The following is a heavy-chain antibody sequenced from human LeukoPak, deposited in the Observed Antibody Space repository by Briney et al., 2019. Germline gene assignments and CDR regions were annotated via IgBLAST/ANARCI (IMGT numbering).Heavy chain of an antibody. J-gene: IGHJ4*02. Sequence: PSPTLSLTCTVVGRSISIYYWGSIRHPPGEGLERIGYIYYSGSTNYNPPLKSRVTISVDTSKNQFSLELSSVTAADTAVYYCARRVGTSGLLDYWGQGTLVTVSS. CDR1: GRSISIYY. V-gene: IGHV4-59*08. CDR2: IYYSGST. D-gene: IGHD6-19*01. CDR3: ARRVGTSGLLDY.